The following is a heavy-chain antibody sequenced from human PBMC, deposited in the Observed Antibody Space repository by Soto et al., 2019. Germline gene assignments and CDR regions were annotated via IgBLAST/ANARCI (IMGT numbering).Heavy chain of an antibody. CDR3: ARGRSRRGRRAYDI. D-gene: IGHD3-10*01. J-gene: IGHJ3*02. CDR2: ISAYNGNT. Sequence: ASVKVSCKASGYTVTSYGISGERQAPGEGLEWRGWISAYNGNTNYAQNLHGRVTMTTDTSTSTAYMELRSLRSDGTAVYYCARGRSRRGRRAYDIWGQGTMVPVSS. V-gene: IGHV1-18*01. CDR1: GYTVTSYG.